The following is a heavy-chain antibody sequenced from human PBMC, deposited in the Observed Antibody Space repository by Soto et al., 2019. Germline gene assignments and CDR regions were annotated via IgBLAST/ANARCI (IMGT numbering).Heavy chain of an antibody. CDR1: GFTFGDYA. V-gene: IGHV3-49*03. J-gene: IGHJ1*01. D-gene: IGHD3-3*01. CDR2: TRSKAYGGTT. CDR3: TRDASLLRFSPTEYFQH. Sequence: EVQLVESGGGLEQPGRSLRLSCTTSGFTFGDYAMSWFRQAPGKGLEWVGFTRSKAYGGTTEYAASVKGRFIISRDDSEGIAYLQMKSLKTEDTAVYYCTRDASLLRFSPTEYFQHWGQGTLVTVSS.